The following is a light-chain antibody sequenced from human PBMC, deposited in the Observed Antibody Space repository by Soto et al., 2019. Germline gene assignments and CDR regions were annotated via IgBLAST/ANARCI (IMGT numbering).Light chain of an antibody. CDR2: GAS. V-gene: IGKV3-20*01. Sequence: EIVLTQSPGTLSLSPGERATLSCRASQSVRSSYLAWYQQKPGQAPRLLIYGASSRAPGIPDGFSGSGSGTDFTLTISRLKPEDFAVYYCQQYGTSPFTFGPGTKVDIK. CDR3: QQYGTSPFT. CDR1: QSVRSSY. J-gene: IGKJ3*01.